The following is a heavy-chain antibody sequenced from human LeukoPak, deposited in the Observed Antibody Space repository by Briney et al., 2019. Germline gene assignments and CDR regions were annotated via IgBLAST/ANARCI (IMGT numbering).Heavy chain of an antibody. V-gene: IGHV4-30-2*01. CDR3: ARHDDGGGWYIGAFDI. CDR1: GGSISSGGYS. CDR2: IYHSGST. Sequence: PSETLSLTCAVSGGSISSGGYSWSWIRQPPGKGLEWIGYIYHSGSTYYNPSLKSRVTISVETSKNHFSLNLSSVTAADTAVYYCARHDDGGGWYIGAFDIWGQGTMVTVSS. J-gene: IGHJ3*02. D-gene: IGHD6-19*01.